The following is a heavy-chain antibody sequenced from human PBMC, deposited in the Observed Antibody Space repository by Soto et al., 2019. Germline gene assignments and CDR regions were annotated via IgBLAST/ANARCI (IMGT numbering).Heavy chain of an antibody. CDR2: IANDGTTP. CDR1: GYFFRSYW. J-gene: IGHJ2*01. V-gene: IGHV3-74*01. Sequence: EVELVESGGGLVQPGGSLRLSCAASGYFFRSYWMXXXRQAPGKGLVWVSRIANDGTTPNSXSVNGRFAISRDDAKXXXXXXXXXXRVEDTAVYXXARGVQGSRYFDLWGRGTLVTVSS. CDR3: ARGVQGSRYFDL.